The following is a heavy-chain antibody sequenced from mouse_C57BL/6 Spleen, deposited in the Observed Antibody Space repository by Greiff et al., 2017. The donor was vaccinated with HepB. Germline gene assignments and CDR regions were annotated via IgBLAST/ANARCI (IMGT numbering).Heavy chain of an antibody. D-gene: IGHD1-1*01. Sequence: EVQVVESGGGLVKPGGSLKLSCAASGFTFSSYAMSWVRQTPEKRLEWVATISDGGSYTYYPDNVKGRFTISRDNAKNNLYLQMSHLKSEDTAMYYCARGRSYVGASDYWGQGTSVTVSS. V-gene: IGHV5-4*01. CDR2: ISDGGSYT. CDR1: GFTFSSYA. CDR3: ARGRSYVGASDY. J-gene: IGHJ4*01.